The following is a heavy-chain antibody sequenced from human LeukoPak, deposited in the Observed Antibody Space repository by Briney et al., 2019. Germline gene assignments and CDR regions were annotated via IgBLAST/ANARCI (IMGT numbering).Heavy chain of an antibody. CDR3: ARRKNYYDSSGSGWLDP. Sequence: PSETLSLTCTVSGGSISSYYWSWIRQPPGKGLEWIGYIYYSGSTNYNPSLKSRVTISVDTSKNQFSLKLSSVTAADTAVYYCARRKNYYDSSGSGWLDPWGQGTLVTVSS. D-gene: IGHD3-22*01. CDR1: GGSISSYY. V-gene: IGHV4-59*08. CDR2: IYYSGST. J-gene: IGHJ5*02.